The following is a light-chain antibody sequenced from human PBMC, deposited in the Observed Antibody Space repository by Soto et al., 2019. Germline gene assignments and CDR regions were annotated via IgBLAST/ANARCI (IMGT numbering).Light chain of an antibody. V-gene: IGKV1-8*01. CDR3: QQYYSYLYT. CDR1: QGISSY. J-gene: IGKJ2*01. Sequence: AIRMTQSPSSLSASTGDRVTITCRASQGISSYLAWYQQKPGKAPKLLIYAASTLQSGVPSRFSDSGSGTDFTLTISSLQSEDFATYYCQQYYSYLYTFGQGTKLEIK. CDR2: AAS.